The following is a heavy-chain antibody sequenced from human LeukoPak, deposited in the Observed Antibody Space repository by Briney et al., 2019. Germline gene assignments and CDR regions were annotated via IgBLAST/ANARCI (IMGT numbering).Heavy chain of an antibody. V-gene: IGHV1-8*02. D-gene: IGHD3-10*01. CDR2: LNPNNGNT. Sequence: ASVKVSCKASGYTFTTYDINWVRQAPGQGLEWMGWLNPNNGNTGYAQKFRGRVTMTRDTSISTAYMELSRLRSDDTAVYYCARHHRGAGSYRVSVFDIWGQGTMVTVSS. CDR3: ARHHRGAGSYRVSVFDI. CDR1: GYTFTTYD. J-gene: IGHJ3*02.